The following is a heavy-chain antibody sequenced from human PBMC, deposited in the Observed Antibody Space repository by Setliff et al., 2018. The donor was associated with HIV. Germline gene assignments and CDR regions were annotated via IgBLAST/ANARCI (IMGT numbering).Heavy chain of an antibody. CDR1: GGCFGGYY. V-gene: IGHV4-34*01. J-gene: IGHJ4*02. Sequence: SETLSLTCVVYGGCFGGYYWSWIRQPPGKGLEWIGEMNHHKHTNSNPSLKSRVTMSVATSKNQFSLKLSSVTAADTAVYYCTSGPLPRAYYWGQGTRVTVSS. CDR2: MNHHKHT. CDR3: TSGPLPRAYY.